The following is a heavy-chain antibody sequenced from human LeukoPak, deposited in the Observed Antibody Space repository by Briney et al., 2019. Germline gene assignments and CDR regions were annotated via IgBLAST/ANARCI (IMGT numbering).Heavy chain of an antibody. CDR1: GGTFRSYA. Sequence: VASVKASCKASGGTFRSYAISWVRQAPGQGLEWMGGIIPIFGTANYAQKFQGRVTITTDESTSTAYMELSSLRSEDTAVYYCARDLGNYGGNPGAFDIWGQGTMVTVSS. V-gene: IGHV1-69*05. D-gene: IGHD4-23*01. CDR2: IIPIFGTA. J-gene: IGHJ3*02. CDR3: ARDLGNYGGNPGAFDI.